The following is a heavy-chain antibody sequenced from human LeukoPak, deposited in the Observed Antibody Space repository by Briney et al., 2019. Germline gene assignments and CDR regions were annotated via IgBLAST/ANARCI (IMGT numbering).Heavy chain of an antibody. V-gene: IGHV3-7*01. D-gene: IGHD1-26*01. CDR1: GITFSSYW. CDR2: IKQDGSEK. Sequence: GGSLRLSCADSGITFSSYWMSWVRQAPGKGLEWVANIKQDGSEKYYVDSVKGRFTISRDNAKNSLYLQMNSLRAEDTAVYYCARGSGSYRYYFDYWGQGTLVTVSS. CDR3: ARGSGSYRYYFDY. J-gene: IGHJ4*02.